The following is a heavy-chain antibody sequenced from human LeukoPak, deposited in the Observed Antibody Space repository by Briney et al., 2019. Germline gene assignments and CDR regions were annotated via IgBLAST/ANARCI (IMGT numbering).Heavy chain of an antibody. V-gene: IGHV3-30*04. CDR3: ARDHGVVPAAVDY. CDR2: ISYDGSNK. CDR1: GFTFSSYA. Sequence: GGSLRLSCAASGFTFSSYAMHWVRQAPGKGLEWVAVISYDGSNKYYADSVKGRFTISRDNSKNTLYLQMNSLRAEDTAVYYCARDHGVVPAAVDYGGQGTLVTVSS. J-gene: IGHJ4*02. D-gene: IGHD2-2*01.